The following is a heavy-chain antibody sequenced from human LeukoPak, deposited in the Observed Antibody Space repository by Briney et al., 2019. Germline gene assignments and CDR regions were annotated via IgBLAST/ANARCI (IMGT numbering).Heavy chain of an antibody. CDR2: IYTSGST. D-gene: IGHD3-10*01. CDR1: GGSISSYY. J-gene: IGHJ5*02. CDR3: ARDEHVLLWFGELSDWFDP. Sequence: SETLSLTCTVSGGSISSYYWSWIRQPAGKGLEWIGRIYTSGSTNYNPPLKSRVTMSVDTSKNQFSLKLSSVTAADTAVYYCARDEHVLLWFGELSDWFDPWGQGTLVTVSS. V-gene: IGHV4-4*07.